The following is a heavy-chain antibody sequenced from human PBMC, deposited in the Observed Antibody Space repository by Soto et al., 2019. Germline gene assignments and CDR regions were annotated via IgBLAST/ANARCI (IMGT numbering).Heavy chain of an antibody. J-gene: IGHJ4*02. D-gene: IGHD5-18*01. Sequence: GALRGSCAAPGFTFSSYRMNWVRQAPGKGLEWVSSISSISIDIYYADSVKGRFTNSRDNAKNSLYLQMNSLRAEDMAVYYCARDERYIYGFKIPLDYWGQGTLVTVSS. CDR2: ISSISIDI. CDR3: ARDERYIYGFKIPLDY. V-gene: IGHV3-21*01. CDR1: GFTFSSYR.